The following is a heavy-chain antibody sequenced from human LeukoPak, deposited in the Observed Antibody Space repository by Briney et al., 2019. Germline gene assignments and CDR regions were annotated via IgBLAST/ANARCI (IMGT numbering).Heavy chain of an antibody. V-gene: IGHV4-59*01. CDR3: ARMEEGLGYCRGSGCYWLDP. Sequence: SSETLSLTCTVSGGSINNYYWTWLRQPPGKGLESIGFIYYSGRTIYNPSFESRVTISVDTSKNRFSLKLNSVTAADTAVYYCARMEEGLGYCRGSGCYWLDPWGQGTLVTVSS. CDR2: IYYSGRT. CDR1: GGSINNYY. D-gene: IGHD2-2*01. J-gene: IGHJ5*02.